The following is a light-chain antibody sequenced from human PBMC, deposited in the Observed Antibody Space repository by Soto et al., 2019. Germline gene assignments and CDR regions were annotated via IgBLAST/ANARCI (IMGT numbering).Light chain of an antibody. CDR2: KVS. CDR1: QSLVYSDGNTY. Sequence: DAVMTQSPLSLPVTLGQPASISCRSSQSLVYSDGNTYLNWFQQRPGQSPRRLIYKVSNRDSGVXEXYSGRASGADFTLTISRVEAEDLGVYSCMIAPPWPYTFGQGTKLEIQ. V-gene: IGKV2-30*01. J-gene: IGKJ2*01. CDR3: MIAPPWPYT.